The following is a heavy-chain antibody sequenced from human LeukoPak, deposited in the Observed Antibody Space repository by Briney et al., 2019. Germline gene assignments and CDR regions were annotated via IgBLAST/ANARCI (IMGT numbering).Heavy chain of an antibody. V-gene: IGHV1-46*01. CDR3: ASRAVAGNYFQH. Sequence: ASVKVSCKASGYTFTSYYMHWVRQAPGQGLGWMGIINPSGGSTSYAQKFQGRVTMTRDTSTSTVYMELSSLRSEDTAVYYCASRAVAGNYFQHWGQGTLVTVSS. J-gene: IGHJ1*01. CDR2: INPSGGST. CDR1: GYTFTSYY. D-gene: IGHD6-19*01.